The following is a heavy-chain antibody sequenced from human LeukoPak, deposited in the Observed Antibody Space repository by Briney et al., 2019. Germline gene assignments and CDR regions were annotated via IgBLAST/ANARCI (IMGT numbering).Heavy chain of an antibody. V-gene: IGHV1-2*02. J-gene: IGHJ5*02. D-gene: IGHD6-13*01. Sequence: ASVKVSCKASGYTFTAYYMHWVRQAPGQGLEWMGWINPNSGGTNYAQKFQGRVAMTRDTTISTAYMELSSLRSDDTGVYYCARDDTSGKQQPKNWFDPWGQETLVTVSS. CDR3: ARDDTSGKQQPKNWFDP. CDR1: GYTFTAYY. CDR2: INPNSGGT.